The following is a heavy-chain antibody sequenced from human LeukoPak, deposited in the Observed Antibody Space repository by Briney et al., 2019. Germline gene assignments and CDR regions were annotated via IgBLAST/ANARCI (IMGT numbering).Heavy chain of an antibody. CDR3: EKDDRRLIIAAASIDY. J-gene: IGHJ4*02. D-gene: IGHD6-13*01. CDR2: IWYDGSNT. Sequence: GGSLRLSCAASGFTFSSYGMHWVRQAPGKGLEWVAVIWYDGSNTYYADSVKGRFTISRDNSKNTLYLQMNSLRARHAAVYYCEKDDRRLIIAAASIDYWGQGTLVTVSS. V-gene: IGHV3-30*02. CDR1: GFTFSSYG.